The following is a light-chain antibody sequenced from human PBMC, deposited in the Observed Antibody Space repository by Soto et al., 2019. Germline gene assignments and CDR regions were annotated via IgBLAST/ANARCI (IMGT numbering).Light chain of an antibody. CDR1: SSNIGAGYY. CDR2: GNN. CDR3: QSYDSSLSAHV. Sequence: QSALTHPASVSSAPRGGGSISCTGSSSNIGAGYYVHWVQQLPGTAPKLLIYGNNLRPSGVPDRFSASKSGTSASLDITGLQAEDEADFYCQSYDSSLSAHVFGTGTKVTVL. J-gene: IGLJ1*01. V-gene: IGLV1-40*01.